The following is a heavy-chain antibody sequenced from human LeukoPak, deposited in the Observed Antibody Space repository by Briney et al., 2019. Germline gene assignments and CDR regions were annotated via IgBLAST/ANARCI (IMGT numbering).Heavy chain of an antibody. CDR2: IIYIGST. V-gene: IGHV4-59*08. CDR3: ARHPSVAGTKGGFDH. Sequence: SETLFLTCTVSGGSISSYYWSWIRQSPGKGLEWIGYIIYIGSTNYNPSLKSRVTISVDTSKNQFSLKLSSVTAADTAVYYCARHPSVAGTKGGFDHWGQGTLVTVSS. J-gene: IGHJ4*02. CDR1: GGSISSYY. D-gene: IGHD6-19*01.